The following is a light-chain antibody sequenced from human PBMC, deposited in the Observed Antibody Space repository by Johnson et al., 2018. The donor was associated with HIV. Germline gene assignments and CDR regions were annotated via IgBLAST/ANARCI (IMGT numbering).Light chain of an antibody. CDR1: SSNIDNNY. CDR3: GTWDSSLSSYV. J-gene: IGLJ1*01. Sequence: QSVLTQPPSVSAAPGQKVTISCSGSSSNIDNNYVSWYQQLPGTAPKLLIYEDNRRPSGTPDRFSGSKSGTSATLGITGLQTGDEADYYCGTWDSSLSSYVFGTGTKVTVL. V-gene: IGLV1-51*02. CDR2: EDN.